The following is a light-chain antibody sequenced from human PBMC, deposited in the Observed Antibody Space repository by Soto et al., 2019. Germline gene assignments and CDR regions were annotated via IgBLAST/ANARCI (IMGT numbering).Light chain of an antibody. V-gene: IGLV2-14*01. Sequence: QSALTQPASVSGSPGQSITISCTGTSTDVGGYNYVSWYQQHPETAPKLLIFEVSNRPSGVSDRFSASKSGNTASLTISGLQTEDEADYYCSSYTRFSTLVFGTGTKLTVL. CDR1: STDVGGYNY. J-gene: IGLJ1*01. CDR2: EVS. CDR3: SSYTRFSTLV.